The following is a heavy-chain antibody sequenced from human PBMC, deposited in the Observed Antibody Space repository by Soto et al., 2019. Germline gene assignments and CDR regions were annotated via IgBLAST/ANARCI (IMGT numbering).Heavy chain of an antibody. V-gene: IGHV3-30-3*01. Sequence: PGGSLRLSCAASGFTFSSYAMHWVRQAPGKGLEWVAVISYDGSNKYYADSVKGRFTISRDNSKNTLYLQMNSLRAEDTAVYYCARAYCGGDCYPINVSGYWGQGTLVTVSS. CDR2: ISYDGSNK. CDR1: GFTFSSYA. D-gene: IGHD2-21*02. J-gene: IGHJ4*02. CDR3: ARAYCGGDCYPINVSGY.